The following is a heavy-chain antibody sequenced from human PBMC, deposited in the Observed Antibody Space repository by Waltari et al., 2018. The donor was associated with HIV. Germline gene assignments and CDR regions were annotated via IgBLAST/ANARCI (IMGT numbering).Heavy chain of an antibody. CDR2: IKQDGSEK. CDR3: ARGGFYGSGSKVN. V-gene: IGHV3-7*04. D-gene: IGHD3-10*01. J-gene: IGHJ4*02. Sequence: EVQLVESGGGLVQPGGSLRLPCAASGFTFCGYWRSWVRQAPGKGLEWVANIKQDGSEKYYVDSVNGRFTISRDNAENSLYLQMNSLRAEDTAVYYCARGGFYGSGSKVNWGQGTLVTVSS. CDR1: GFTFCGYW.